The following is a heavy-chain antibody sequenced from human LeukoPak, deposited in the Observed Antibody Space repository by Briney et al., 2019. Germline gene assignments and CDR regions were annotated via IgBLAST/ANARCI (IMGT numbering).Heavy chain of an antibody. V-gene: IGHV3-53*01. CDR1: GFTVSSNY. D-gene: IGHD4-17*01. CDR3: AREAVTRNYFDY. CDR2: IYSGGST. Sequence: GGSLRLSCAASGFTVSSNYMNWVRQAPGKGLEWVSVIYSGGSTYYADSVKGRFTISRDNSKNTLYPQTNSLRAEDTAVYYCAREAVTRNYFDYWGQGTLVTVSS. J-gene: IGHJ4*02.